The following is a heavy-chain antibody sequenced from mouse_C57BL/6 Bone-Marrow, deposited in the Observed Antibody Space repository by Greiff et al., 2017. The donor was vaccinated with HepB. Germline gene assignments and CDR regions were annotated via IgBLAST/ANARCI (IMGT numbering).Heavy chain of an antibody. Sequence: EVKVVESGGGLVKPGGSLKLSCAASGFTFSSYAMSWVRQTPEKRLEWVATISDGGSYTYYPDNVKGRFTISRDNAKNNLYLQMSHLKSEDTAMYYCARDALLLYGSSYGFAYWGQGTLVTVSA. V-gene: IGHV5-4*01. J-gene: IGHJ3*01. CDR1: GFTFSSYA. D-gene: IGHD1-1*01. CDR3: ARDALLLYGSSYGFAY. CDR2: ISDGGSYT.